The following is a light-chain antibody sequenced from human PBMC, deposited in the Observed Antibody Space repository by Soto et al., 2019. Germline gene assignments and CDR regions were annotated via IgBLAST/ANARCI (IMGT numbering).Light chain of an antibody. CDR3: PQSYITPLT. CDR1: QSIRSF. J-gene: IGKJ5*01. CDR2: AAS. V-gene: IGKV1-39*01. Sequence: DIQMTQSPSSLSASVGDRVTITCRASQSIRSFLNWYQQKPGKAPKLLIYAASSLQSGVPSRFSGSGSGTGFTLTINSLQPEDSANYHCPQSYITPLTFGQGTRLEIK.